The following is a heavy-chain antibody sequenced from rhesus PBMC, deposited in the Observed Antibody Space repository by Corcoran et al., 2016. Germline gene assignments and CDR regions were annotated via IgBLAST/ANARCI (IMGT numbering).Heavy chain of an antibody. CDR2: MNSGGSST. CDR1: GFTFSSYG. J-gene: IGHJ4*01. CDR3: AKYRFDY. D-gene: IGHD1-1*01. Sequence: EVQLVETGGGLVQPGGSLKLSCAASGFTFSSYGMSWVRQAPGKGLEWVSAMNSGGSSTDYADSVKGRFTISRDNSKNTLSLQMNSLRAEDTAVYYCAKYRFDYWGQGVLVTVSS. V-gene: IGHV3S5*01.